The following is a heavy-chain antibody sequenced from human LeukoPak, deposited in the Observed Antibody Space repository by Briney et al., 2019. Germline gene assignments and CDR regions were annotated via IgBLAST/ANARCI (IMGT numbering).Heavy chain of an antibody. D-gene: IGHD3-3*01. CDR1: GFTFSTYS. Sequence: GGSLRLSCAASGFTFSTYSMNWVRQAPGKGLEWVSSISSSSSYIYCADSVKGRFTISRDNAKNSLYLQMDSLRAEDTAVYYCARDYDRYYMDVWGKGTTVTVSS. CDR2: ISSSSSYI. CDR3: ARDYDRYYMDV. V-gene: IGHV3-21*01. J-gene: IGHJ6*03.